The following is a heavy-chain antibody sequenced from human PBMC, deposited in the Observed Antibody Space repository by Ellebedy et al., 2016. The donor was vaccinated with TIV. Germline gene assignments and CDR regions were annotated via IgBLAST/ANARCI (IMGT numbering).Heavy chain of an antibody. CDR3: ARDLGEMAPGGDY. J-gene: IGHJ4*02. Sequence: AASVKVSCKASGYTFTDYGFSWVRQAPGQGLEWMAWISSYSGYTDYARNFQGRVTLTTDTSTSTAYMELRNLTSDDTAVYYCARDLGEMAPGGDYWGQGTLVTVSS. D-gene: IGHD5-24*01. CDR2: ISSYSGYT. CDR1: GYTFTDYG. V-gene: IGHV1-18*01.